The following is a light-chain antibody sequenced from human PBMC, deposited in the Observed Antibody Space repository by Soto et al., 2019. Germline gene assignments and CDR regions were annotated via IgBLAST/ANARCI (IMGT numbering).Light chain of an antibody. CDR3: QQSYSTPLT. J-gene: IGKJ4*01. V-gene: IGKV1-39*01. Sequence: DFQMTQSPCSLSASVGGRVTITCRASQSISSYLNWYQQKPGKAPKLLIYAASSLQSGVSSRFSGSGSGTDFTLTISSLQPEDFATYYCQQSYSTPLTFGGGTKVDI. CDR1: QSISSY. CDR2: AAS.